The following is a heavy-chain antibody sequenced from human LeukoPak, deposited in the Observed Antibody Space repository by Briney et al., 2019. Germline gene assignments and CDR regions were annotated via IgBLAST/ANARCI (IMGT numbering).Heavy chain of an antibody. CDR3: AKDWELGS. V-gene: IGHV4-59*13. D-gene: IGHD1-26*01. CDR1: GASINSYY. CDR2: TYNSGST. J-gene: IGHJ5*02. Sequence: SETLSLTCSVSGASINSYYWNLIRQPPGKGLEWIGNTYNSGSTNYNPSLKSRVTISLDTSKNQFSLKMSSVTAADTAVYYCAKDWELGSWGQGTLVTVSS.